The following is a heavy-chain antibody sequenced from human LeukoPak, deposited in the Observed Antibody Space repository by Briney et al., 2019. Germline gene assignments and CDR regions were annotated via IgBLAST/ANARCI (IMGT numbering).Heavy chain of an antibody. V-gene: IGHV3-23*01. CDR1: GFTFATYA. D-gene: IGHD5-18*01. CDR2: ITSGGGAT. CDR3: AKAQHTAMVRHGDY. J-gene: IGHJ4*02. Sequence: GGSLRLSCAASGFTFATYAMSWVRLAPGKGPEWVSTITSGGGATYYADSVKGRFTISRDNSKNTVYLQMNSLRAEDTAVYYCAKAQHTAMVRHGDYWGRGTLVTVSS.